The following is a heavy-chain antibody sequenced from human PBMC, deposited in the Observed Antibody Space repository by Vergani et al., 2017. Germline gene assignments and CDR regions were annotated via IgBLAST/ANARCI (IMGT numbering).Heavy chain of an antibody. CDR2: IYYSGST. D-gene: IGHD3-10*01. CDR1: GGSISSHY. CDR3: ARGRGSGSYYLSYYYYMDV. J-gene: IGHJ6*03. V-gene: IGHV4-59*11. Sequence: QVQLQESGPGLVKPSETLSLTCTVSGGSISSHYWSWIRQPPGKGLEWIGYIYYSGSTNYNPSLKSRVTISVDTSKNQFSLKLSPVTAADTAVYYCARGRGSGSYYLSYYYYMDVWGKGTTVTVSS.